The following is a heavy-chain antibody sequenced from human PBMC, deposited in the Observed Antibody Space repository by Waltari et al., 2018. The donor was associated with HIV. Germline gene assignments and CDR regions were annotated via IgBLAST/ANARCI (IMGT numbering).Heavy chain of an antibody. CDR3: ARAREWELLDPIDY. CDR1: GYTFINYA. D-gene: IGHD1-26*01. CDR2: INTHTGNP. V-gene: IGHV7-4-1*02. J-gene: IGHJ4*02. Sequence: QVQLVQSGSELKKPGASVKVSCKSSGYTFINYAMNWVRQAPGQGLERRGCINTHTGNPTSAQRCTGRFGFSLDTSVRSAYLQISSLKTEDTAVYYCARAREWELLDPIDYWGQGTLVTVS.